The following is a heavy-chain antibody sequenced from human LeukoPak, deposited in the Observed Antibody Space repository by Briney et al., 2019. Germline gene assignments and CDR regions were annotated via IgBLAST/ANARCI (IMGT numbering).Heavy chain of an antibody. CDR2: ISGGGGST. V-gene: IGHV3-23*01. CDR1: GFTFSSYG. Sequence: GGSLRLSCAASGFTFSSYGMSWVRQTPGKGLDWVSSISGGGGSTYYADSVKGRFTISRDNSRNTLFLQMNSLRAEDTAPYYCARSYSGSWGIDDWGQGTLVTVSS. J-gene: IGHJ4*02. D-gene: IGHD1-26*01. CDR3: ARSYSGSWGIDD.